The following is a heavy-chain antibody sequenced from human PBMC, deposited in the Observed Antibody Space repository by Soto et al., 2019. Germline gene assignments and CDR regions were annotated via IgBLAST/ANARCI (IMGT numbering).Heavy chain of an antibody. D-gene: IGHD1-1*01. CDR2: IRNKPHSYST. Sequence: PGGSLRLSCAASGFTFDAHYIDWVRQAPGKGLEWVGRIRNKPHSYSTTYAASVKGRFTFSRDDSKNSVYLQMNSLKTEDTALYHFVRTIQPGMTTHFDYWGQGTLVTVSS. V-gene: IGHV3-72*01. CDR3: VRTIQPGMTTHFDY. CDR1: GFTFDAHY. J-gene: IGHJ4*02.